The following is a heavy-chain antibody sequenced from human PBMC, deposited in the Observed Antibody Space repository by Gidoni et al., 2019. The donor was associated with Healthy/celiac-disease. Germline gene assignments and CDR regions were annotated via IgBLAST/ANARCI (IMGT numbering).Heavy chain of an antibody. Sequence: EVQLVQSGAEVKKPGESLTISCKGSGYSFTSYCIGWVRQMPGKGLEWMGIIYPGDSDTRYSPSFQGQVTISADKSISTAYLQWSSLKASDTAMYYCATREKGCSSTSCLDAFDIWGQGTMVTVSS. J-gene: IGHJ3*02. CDR3: ATREKGCSSTSCLDAFDI. CDR1: GYSFTSYC. D-gene: IGHD2-2*01. CDR2: IYPGDSDT. V-gene: IGHV5-51*01.